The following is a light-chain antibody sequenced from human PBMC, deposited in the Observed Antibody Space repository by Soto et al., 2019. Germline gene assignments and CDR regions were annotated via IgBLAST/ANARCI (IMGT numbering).Light chain of an antibody. V-gene: IGLV4-69*01. J-gene: IGLJ2*01. CDR3: QTWGTGVV. Sequence: QSVLTQSPSASASLGASVKLTCTLSSGHSSYAIAWHQQQPEKGPRYLMKLNSDGSHSKGDVIPDRFSGSSSGAERYLTISSLQSEDEADYYCQTWGTGVVFGGGTKVTVL. CDR2: LNSDGSH. CDR1: SGHSSYA.